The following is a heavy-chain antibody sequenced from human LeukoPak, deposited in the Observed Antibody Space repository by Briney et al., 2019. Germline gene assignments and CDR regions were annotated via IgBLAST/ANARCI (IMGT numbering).Heavy chain of an antibody. Sequence: GGSLRLSGAASGFTVSSNYMSWVRQAPGKGLEWVSVIYSGGSTYYADSVKGRFTISRDNSKNTLYLQMNSLRAEDTAVYYCARVAAGQWFGEFPYFDYWGQGTLVTVSS. J-gene: IGHJ4*02. CDR2: IYSGGST. CDR3: ARVAAGQWFGEFPYFDY. D-gene: IGHD3-10*01. V-gene: IGHV3-66*01. CDR1: GFTVSSNY.